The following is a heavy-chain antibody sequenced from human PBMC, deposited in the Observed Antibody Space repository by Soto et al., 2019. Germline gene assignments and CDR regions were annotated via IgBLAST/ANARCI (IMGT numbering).Heavy chain of an antibody. V-gene: IGHV1-3*01. D-gene: IGHD3-9*01. Sequence: GASVKVSCKASGYTFTSYAMHWVRQAPGQRLEWMGWINAGNGNTKYSQKFQGRVTITRDTSASTAYMELSSLRSEDTAVYYCARVDYDILTGYYHSWFDPWGQGTLVTVSS. CDR1: GYTFTSYA. CDR2: INAGNGNT. J-gene: IGHJ5*02. CDR3: ARVDYDILTGYYHSWFDP.